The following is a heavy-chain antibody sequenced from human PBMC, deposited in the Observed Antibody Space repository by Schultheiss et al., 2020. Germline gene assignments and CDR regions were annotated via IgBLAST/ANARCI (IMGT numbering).Heavy chain of an antibody. CDR1: GGSITSYY. J-gene: IGHJ4*02. CDR3: VRVCRASQSCYFDS. CDR2: VYYSGST. Sequence: SETLSLTCTVSGGSITSYYWTWIRQSPGKGLEWMGYVYYSGSTNYNPSLRSRVTISVDTPKNQFSLTLRSVTAADTAVYYCVRVCRASQSCYFDSWGQGALVTVSS. V-gene: IGHV4-59*01.